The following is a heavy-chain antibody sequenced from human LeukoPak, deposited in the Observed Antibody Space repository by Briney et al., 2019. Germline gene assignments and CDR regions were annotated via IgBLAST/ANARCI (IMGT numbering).Heavy chain of an antibody. D-gene: IGHD6-13*01. J-gene: IGHJ4*02. CDR1: GGSIRGFY. CDR2: IYYSGHT. Sequence: SETLSLTCTVSGGSIRGFYWSWIRQPPGKGLEWIGYIYYSGHTSNNPSLNSRATISVDTSKSQFSLKLSSVTAADTAVYYCARGYSSSWYYFDYWGQGTLVTVSS. CDR3: ARGYSSSWYYFDY. V-gene: IGHV4-59*08.